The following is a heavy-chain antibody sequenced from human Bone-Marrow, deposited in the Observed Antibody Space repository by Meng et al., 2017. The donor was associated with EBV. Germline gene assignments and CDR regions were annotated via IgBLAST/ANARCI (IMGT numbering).Heavy chain of an antibody. CDR2: ISNSGSII. CDR3: ASYHGSGSSIDY. Sequence: QGRLLGVGGGLVKPGGSLRLSCAASGFTLSDYYMSWIRKAPGKGLEWVSHISNSGSIIYYAASVKGRFTISRDNAKNSLYLQMSSLRAEDTAVYYCASYHGSGSSIDYWGQGTLVTVSS. D-gene: IGHD3-10*01. V-gene: IGHV3-11*01. J-gene: IGHJ4*02. CDR1: GFTLSDYY.